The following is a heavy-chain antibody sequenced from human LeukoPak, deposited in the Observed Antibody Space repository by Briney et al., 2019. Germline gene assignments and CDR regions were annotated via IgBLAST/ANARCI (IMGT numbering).Heavy chain of an antibody. CDR3: ARGLGAYSSSWHYRYYYYGMDV. CDR2: INHIVST. CDR1: GGSFSGYY. J-gene: IGHJ6*02. D-gene: IGHD6-13*01. Sequence: SETLSLTCAVYGGSFSGYYWSWIRQPPGKGLEWIGEINHIVSTNYNPSLKSRVTISVDTSKNQFSLKLSSVTAADTAVYYCARGLGAYSSSWHYRYYYYGMDVWGQGTTVTVSS. V-gene: IGHV4-34*01.